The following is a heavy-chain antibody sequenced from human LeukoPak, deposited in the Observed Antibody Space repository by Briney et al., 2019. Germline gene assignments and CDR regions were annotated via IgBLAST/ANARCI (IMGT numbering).Heavy chain of an antibody. Sequence: ASVKVSCKASGYTFTSYAMLWVRQAPGQRLEWMGWINAGNGNTKYSQKFQGRVTITRDTSASTAYMELSSLRSEDTAVYYCARAYPPRSRYIVATMRGYFDYWGQGTLVTVSS. J-gene: IGHJ4*02. CDR2: INAGNGNT. D-gene: IGHD5-12*01. V-gene: IGHV1-3*01. CDR3: ARAYPPRSRYIVATMRGYFDY. CDR1: GYTFTSYA.